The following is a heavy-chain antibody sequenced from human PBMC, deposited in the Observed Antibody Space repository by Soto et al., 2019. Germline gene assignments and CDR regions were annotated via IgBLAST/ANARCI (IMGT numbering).Heavy chain of an antibody. CDR3: ARESGSGSWFDP. Sequence: SETLSLTCTVSGGSIGSYYWSWIRQPPGKGLEWIGYIYYSGSTNYNPSLKSRVTISVDTSKNQFSLKLSSVTAADTAVYYCARESGSGSWFDPWGQGTLVTVPS. J-gene: IGHJ5*02. CDR1: GGSIGSYY. D-gene: IGHD6-19*01. V-gene: IGHV4-59*01. CDR2: IYYSGST.